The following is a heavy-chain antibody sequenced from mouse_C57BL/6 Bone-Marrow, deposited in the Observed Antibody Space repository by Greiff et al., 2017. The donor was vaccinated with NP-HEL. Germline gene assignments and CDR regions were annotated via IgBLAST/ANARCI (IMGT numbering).Heavy chain of an antibody. D-gene: IGHD1-1*01. Sequence: EVKVVESGGDLVKPGGSLKLSCAASGFTFSSYGMSWVRQTPDKRLEWVATISSGGSYTYYPDSVKGRFPISRDNAKNTLYLQMSSLKSEDTAMYYCARDYYGSSYGYFDVWGTGTTVTVSS. CDR2: ISSGGSYT. CDR3: ARDYYGSSYGYFDV. CDR1: GFTFSSYG. V-gene: IGHV5-6*01. J-gene: IGHJ1*03.